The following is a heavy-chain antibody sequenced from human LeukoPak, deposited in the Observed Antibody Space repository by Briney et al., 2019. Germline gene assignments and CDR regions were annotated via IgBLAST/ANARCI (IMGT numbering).Heavy chain of an antibody. CDR3: ARSVRYFDWLLYPNWFDP. CDR1: GYRFTSYW. V-gene: IGHV5-51*01. CDR2: IYRGDSDT. D-gene: IGHD3-9*01. Sequence: GESLKISCKGSGYRFTSYWIGWVRQMPGKGLEWMGIIYRGDSDTRYSPSFQGQVTISADKSISTAYLQWSSLKASDTAMYYCARSVRYFDWLLYPNWFDPWGQGTLVTVSS. J-gene: IGHJ5*02.